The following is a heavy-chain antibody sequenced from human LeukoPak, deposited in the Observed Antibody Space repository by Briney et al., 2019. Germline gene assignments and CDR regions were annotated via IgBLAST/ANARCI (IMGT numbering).Heavy chain of an antibody. CDR2: IYYSGST. CDR3: ARSIAVAGTFDY. Sequence: SETLSLTCTVSGGSISSYYWSWIRQPPGKGLEWIGYIYYSGSTNYNPSLKSRATISVDTSKNQFSLKLSSVTAADTAVYYCARSIAVAGTFDYWGQGTLVTVSS. CDR1: GGSISSYY. D-gene: IGHD6-19*01. J-gene: IGHJ4*02. V-gene: IGHV4-59*01.